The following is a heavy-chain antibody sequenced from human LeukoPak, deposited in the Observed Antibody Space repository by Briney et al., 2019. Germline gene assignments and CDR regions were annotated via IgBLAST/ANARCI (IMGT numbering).Heavy chain of an antibody. CDR3: ARMGATSRDFDY. D-gene: IGHD1-26*01. CDR1: GYTFTNYY. CDR2: INPSGGST. Sequence: ASVKVSYKTSGYTFTNYYMHWVRQAPGQGLEWMGIINPSGGSTTYAQKFQGRVTMTRDTSTSTVYMDLSSLRSEDTAVYYCARMGATSRDFDYWGQGTLVTVSS. V-gene: IGHV1-46*01. J-gene: IGHJ4*02.